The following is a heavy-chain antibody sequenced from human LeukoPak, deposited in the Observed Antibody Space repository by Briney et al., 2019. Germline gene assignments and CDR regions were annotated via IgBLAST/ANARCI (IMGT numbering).Heavy chain of an antibody. CDR2: IRSNSDGGTI. V-gene: IGHV3-15*07. D-gene: IGHD3-22*01. Sequence: GGSLRLSCATSGFTFSNAWMNWVRQAPGKGLEWVGRIRSNSDGGTIDYAAPVKGRFTLSRDDSKTTLYLQMNSLQTEDTTVYYCATDFYDSTWGQGTLVTVSS. CDR3: ATDFYDST. J-gene: IGHJ5*02. CDR1: GFTFSNAW.